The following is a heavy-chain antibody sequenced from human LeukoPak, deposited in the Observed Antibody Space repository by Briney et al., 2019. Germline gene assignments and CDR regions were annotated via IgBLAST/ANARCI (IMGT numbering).Heavy chain of an antibody. D-gene: IGHD3-22*01. Sequence: GGSLRLSCAASGFTFSTYSMNWVRQAPGKGLEWVSSISSSSGYIYYADSVKGRFTISRDNARNSLYLQMNSLRAEDTAVYYCSRSAYYDGSGNYYDYWGQGTLVTVSS. CDR2: ISSSSGYI. V-gene: IGHV3-21*01. CDR3: SRSAYYDGSGNYYDY. CDR1: GFTFSTYS. J-gene: IGHJ4*02.